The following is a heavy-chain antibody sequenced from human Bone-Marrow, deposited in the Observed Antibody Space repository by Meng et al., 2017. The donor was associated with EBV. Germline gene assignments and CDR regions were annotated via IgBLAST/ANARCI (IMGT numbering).Heavy chain of an antibody. D-gene: IGHD6-19*01. V-gene: IGHV1-2*06. CDR2: ISPNNGAT. J-gene: IGHJ4*02. Sequence: QVQLVQSGAEVKKPGASVKVSCKASGYSFTAYYMYWVRQAPGQGLEWMGQISPNNGATKYAQQFQGRVTMTWDTSTSTAYMELNRLRSTDTAIYYCAKSGWNPSWGQGTLVTVSS. CDR3: AKSGWNPS. CDR1: GYSFTAYY.